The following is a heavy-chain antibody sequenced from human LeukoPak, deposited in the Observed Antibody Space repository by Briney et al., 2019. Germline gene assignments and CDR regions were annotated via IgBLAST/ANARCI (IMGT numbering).Heavy chain of an antibody. Sequence: GASVKVSCKVSGYTLTELSMHWVRQAPGKGLEWMGGFDPEDGETIYAQKFQGRVTMTEDTSTDTTYMELSSLRSEDTAVYYCATEGDSSGYYYGSAQNQFDYWGQGTLVTVSS. CDR2: FDPEDGET. J-gene: IGHJ4*02. D-gene: IGHD3-22*01. V-gene: IGHV1-24*01. CDR3: ATEGDSSGYYYGSAQNQFDY. CDR1: GYTLTELS.